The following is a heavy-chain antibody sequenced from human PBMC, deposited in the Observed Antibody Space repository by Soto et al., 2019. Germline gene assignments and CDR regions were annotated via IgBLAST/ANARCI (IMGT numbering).Heavy chain of an antibody. J-gene: IGHJ1*01. Sequence: QVQLVESGGGVVQPGRSLRLSCAASGFSFSISPMHWVRQAPGKGPEWVALISYDGTNKFYADSVKGRFTISRDNSKXXXYLQVDSLRPEDXAVXXXXXXXXXSGXQHW. CDR2: ISYDGTNK. CDR1: GFSFSISP. V-gene: IGHV3-30-3*01. CDR3: XXXXXXSGXQH.